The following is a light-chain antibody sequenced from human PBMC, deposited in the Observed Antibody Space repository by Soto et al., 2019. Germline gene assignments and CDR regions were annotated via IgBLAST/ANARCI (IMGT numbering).Light chain of an antibody. CDR2: DAS. Sequence: EIVLTQSPATLSLSPGQRATLSCRANQSVGSFLAWYQQKPGQAPRVVIYDASNRVPGIPARFSGSGSETDFSLTISSLEPEDFAVYYCQQRTNWPLTFGGGTKVEIK. CDR1: QSVGSF. V-gene: IGKV3-11*01. J-gene: IGKJ4*01. CDR3: QQRTNWPLT.